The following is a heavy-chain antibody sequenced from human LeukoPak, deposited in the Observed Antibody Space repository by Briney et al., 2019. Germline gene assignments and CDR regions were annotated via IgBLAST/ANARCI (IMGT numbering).Heavy chain of an antibody. Sequence: SETLSLTCTVSGGSMKNYYWSWIRQPPGKGLEWIGYIHDTRGTNYNPYLKSRVTMSLDTSKNHFSLSLNSVTAADTAVYFCAGGIGYATSPADHLGQGTLVIVSS. D-gene: IGHD6-13*01. J-gene: IGHJ5*02. V-gene: IGHV4-59*01. CDR3: AGGIGYATSPADH. CDR1: GGSMKNYY. CDR2: IHDTRGT.